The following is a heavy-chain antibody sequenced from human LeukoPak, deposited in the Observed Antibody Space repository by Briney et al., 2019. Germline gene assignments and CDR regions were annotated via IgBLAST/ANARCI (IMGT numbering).Heavy chain of an antibody. CDR2: ISYDGSNK. Sequence: PGRSLRLSCAASGFTFSSYAMHWVRQAPGKGLEWVAVISYDGSNKYYADSVKGRFTISRDNSKNTLYLQMNSLRAEDTAVYYCARLGIAAAVDYWGQGTLVTVSS. D-gene: IGHD6-13*01. CDR1: GFTFSSYA. J-gene: IGHJ4*02. CDR3: ARLGIAAAVDY. V-gene: IGHV3-30-3*01.